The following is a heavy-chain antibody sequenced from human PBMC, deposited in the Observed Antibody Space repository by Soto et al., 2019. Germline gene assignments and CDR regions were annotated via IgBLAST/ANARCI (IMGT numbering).Heavy chain of an antibody. V-gene: IGHV3-21*01. Sequence: PGGSLRLSCAASGFTFSSYSMNWVRQAPGKGLEWVSSISSSSSYIYYADSVKGRFTISRDNAKNSLYLQMNSLRAEDTAVYYCARDAVYDFWSGYYSYYYYYGMVVWGQGTTVTVSS. CDR2: ISSSSSYI. CDR3: ARDAVYDFWSGYYSYYYYYGMVV. D-gene: IGHD3-3*01. CDR1: GFTFSSYS. J-gene: IGHJ6*02.